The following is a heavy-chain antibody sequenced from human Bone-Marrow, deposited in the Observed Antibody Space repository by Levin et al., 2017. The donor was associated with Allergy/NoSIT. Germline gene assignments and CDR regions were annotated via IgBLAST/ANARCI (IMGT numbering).Heavy chain of an antibody. J-gene: IGHJ4*02. Sequence: ASETLSLTCTVSGGSISSSSYYWGWIRQPPGKGLEWIGSIYYSGSTYYNPSLKSRVTISVDTSKNQFSLKLSSVTAADTAVYYCARVSQRYGYKYQYHFDYWGQGTLVTVSS. CDR2: IYYSGST. V-gene: IGHV4-39*01. D-gene: IGHD5-24*01. CDR3: ARVSQRYGYKYQYHFDY. CDR1: GGSISSSSYY.